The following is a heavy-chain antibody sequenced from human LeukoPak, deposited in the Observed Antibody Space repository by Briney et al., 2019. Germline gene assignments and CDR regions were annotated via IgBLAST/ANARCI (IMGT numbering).Heavy chain of an antibody. CDR2: ISAYNGNT. D-gene: IGHD1-1*01. CDR1: GYTFTCYG. CDR3: ARSTTGTYHDAFDI. J-gene: IGHJ3*02. Sequence: ASVKVSCKASGYTFTCYGISWVRQAPGQGLEWMGWISAYNGNTNYAQKFQGRVTITADESTSTAYMELSSLRSEDTAVYYCARSTTGTYHDAFDIWGQGTMVTVSS. V-gene: IGHV1-18*01.